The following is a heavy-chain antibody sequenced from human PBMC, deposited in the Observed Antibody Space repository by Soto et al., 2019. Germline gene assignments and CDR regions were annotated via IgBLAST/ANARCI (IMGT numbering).Heavy chain of an antibody. V-gene: IGHV4-59*01. CDR2: IYYSGST. Sequence: SETLSLTCTVSGGSISSYYWSWIRQPPGKGLEWIGYIYYSGSTNYNPSLKSRVTISVATSKNQFSLKLSSVTAADTAVYYCARVRFVEWLSTPYSYYGMDVRGQGTTVTVP. D-gene: IGHD3-3*01. J-gene: IGHJ6*02. CDR1: GGSISSYY. CDR3: ARVRFVEWLSTPYSYYGMDV.